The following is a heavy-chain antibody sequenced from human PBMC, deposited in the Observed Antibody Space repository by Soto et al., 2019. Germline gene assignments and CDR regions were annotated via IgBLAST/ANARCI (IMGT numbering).Heavy chain of an antibody. D-gene: IGHD5-18*01. CDR1: GYSISSGYY. Sequence: SQTLSLTCAVSGYSISSGYYWGWIRQPPGKGLEWIVSIYHSGITYYNPSLKSRVTISVDTSKNQFSLKLSSVTAADTAVYYCARDKVTLLYYYGLDVWGQGTTVTVS. V-gene: IGHV4-38-2*02. CDR3: ARDKVTLLYYYGLDV. J-gene: IGHJ6*02. CDR2: IYHSGIT.